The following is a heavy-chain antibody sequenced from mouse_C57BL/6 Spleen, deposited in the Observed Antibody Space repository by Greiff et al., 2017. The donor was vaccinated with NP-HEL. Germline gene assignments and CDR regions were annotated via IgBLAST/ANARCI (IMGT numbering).Heavy chain of an antibody. V-gene: IGHV14-2*01. CDR3: ARTFYYGNYGGY. CDR2: IDPEDGET. J-gene: IGHJ2*01. CDR1: GFNIKDYY. D-gene: IGHD2-1*01. Sequence: EVKLMESGAELVKPGASVKLSCTASGFNIKDYYMHWVKQRTEQGLEWIGRIDPEDGETKYAPKFQGKATITADTSSNTADLQLSSLTSEDTAVYYCARTFYYGNYGGYWGQGTTLTVSS.